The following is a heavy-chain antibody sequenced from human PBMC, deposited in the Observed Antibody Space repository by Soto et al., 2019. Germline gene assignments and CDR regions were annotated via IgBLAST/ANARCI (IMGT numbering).Heavy chain of an antibody. D-gene: IGHD2-15*01. V-gene: IGHV4-61*01. CDR2: ISYTGST. J-gene: IGHJ4*02. Sequence: QVQLRESGPGLVKPSETLSLTCTVSGGSVSSDNYHWSWIRQHPGKGLEWIGYISYTGSTNYNPSLKSRVSISVDTSKNQFSLKLSSVTAADTAVYYCASQYCSGGRCYGSGYWGQGTLVTVSS. CDR3: ASQYCSGGRCYGSGY. CDR1: GGSVSSDNYH.